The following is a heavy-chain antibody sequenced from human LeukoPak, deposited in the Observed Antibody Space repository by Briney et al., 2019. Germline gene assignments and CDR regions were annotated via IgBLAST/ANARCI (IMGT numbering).Heavy chain of an antibody. D-gene: IGHD4-11*01. CDR1: GFTFSSYA. Sequence: PGGSLRLSCAASGFTFSSYAMSWVRQAPGKGLEWVSAISGSGGSTYYADSVRGRFTISRDNSKNTLYLQMNSLRAEDTAVYYCAKVRLSNCGLFDYWGQGTLVTVSS. V-gene: IGHV3-23*01. J-gene: IGHJ4*02. CDR3: AKVRLSNCGLFDY. CDR2: ISGSGGST.